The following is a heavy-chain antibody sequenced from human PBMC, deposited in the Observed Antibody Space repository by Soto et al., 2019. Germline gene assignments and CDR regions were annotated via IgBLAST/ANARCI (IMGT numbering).Heavy chain of an antibody. CDR2: ISGGGDKT. V-gene: IGHV3-23*01. CDR3: ASKEIGTYHGSFDS. Sequence: PGGSLRLSCAASGFTFSNYAMNWVRQAPGKGLEWVSGISGGGDKTFYADSVKGRFTISRDDSKSTLWLQMNSLRAEDTAVYYCASKEIGTYHGSFDSWGQGTLVTVSS. CDR1: GFTFSNYA. J-gene: IGHJ4*02. D-gene: IGHD1-26*01.